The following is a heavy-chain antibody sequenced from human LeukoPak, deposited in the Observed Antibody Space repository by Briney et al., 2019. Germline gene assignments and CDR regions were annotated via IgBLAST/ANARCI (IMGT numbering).Heavy chain of an antibody. Sequence: GESLKISCKGSGYSFSNYWIGWVRQMPGKGLEWMGIIYPGDSDTRYSPSFQGQVTISADKSISTAYLQWSSLKASDTAMYYCARIKEQWLGQYYFDYWGQGTLVTVSS. CDR3: ARIKEQWLGQYYFDY. D-gene: IGHD6-19*01. V-gene: IGHV5-51*01. CDR2: IYPGDSDT. CDR1: GYSFSNYW. J-gene: IGHJ4*02.